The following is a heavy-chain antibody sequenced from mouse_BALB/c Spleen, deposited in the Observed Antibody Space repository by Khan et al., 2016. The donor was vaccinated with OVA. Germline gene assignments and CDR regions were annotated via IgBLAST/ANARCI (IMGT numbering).Heavy chain of an antibody. J-gene: IGHJ1*01. V-gene: IGHV2-6-1*01. CDR1: GFSFTSYG. D-gene: IGHD2-1*01. Sequence: QVQLKQSGPGLVAPSQSLSITCTISGFSFTSYGVHWVRQPPGKGLEWLVVIWSDGHTTYNSALKSRLSISKDNSKSQVFLKMNSLQTDDTAMYYCARHGYYGNYGPYFDVWGAGTTVTVSS. CDR3: ARHGYYGNYGPYFDV. CDR2: IWSDGHT.